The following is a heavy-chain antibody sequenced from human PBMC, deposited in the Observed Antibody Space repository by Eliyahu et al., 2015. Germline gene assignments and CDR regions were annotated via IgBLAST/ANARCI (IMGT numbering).Heavy chain of an antibody. V-gene: IGHV4-39*01. Sequence: QLQLQESGPGLVKPSETLSLTCTVXGGSISSSSYYWGWIRQPPGKGLVWIGSIYYSGSTYYNPSLKSRVTISVDTSKNQFSLKLSSVTAADTAVYYCARHGRWELLGVYFDYWGQGTLVTVSS. CDR1: GGSISSSSYY. CDR3: ARHGRWELLGVYFDY. D-gene: IGHD1-26*01. J-gene: IGHJ4*02. CDR2: IYYSGST.